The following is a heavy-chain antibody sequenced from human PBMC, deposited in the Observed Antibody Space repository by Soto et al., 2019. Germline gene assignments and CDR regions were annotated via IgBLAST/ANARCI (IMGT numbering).Heavy chain of an antibody. CDR1: GGTFSSSA. CDR3: ARAPYSSSWQLLNCFDP. Sequence: QVQLVQSGAEVKKPGSSVKVSCKASGGTFSSSAISWVRQAPGQGLEWMGGIIPIFGTANYAQKFQGRVTITADKSTRTAYRELSSLRSEDKAVYYCARAPYSSSWQLLNCFDPWVQGTLVTVSS. V-gene: IGHV1-69*06. D-gene: IGHD6-13*01. J-gene: IGHJ5*02. CDR2: IIPIFGTA.